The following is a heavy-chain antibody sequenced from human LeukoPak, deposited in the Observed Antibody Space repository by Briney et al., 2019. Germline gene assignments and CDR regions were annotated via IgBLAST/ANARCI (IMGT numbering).Heavy chain of an antibody. Sequence: GGSLRLSCAASGFTFSNYGMHWVRQAPGKGLEWVALISNDGSNKYYADSVKGRFTISRDNSKNTLYLQMNSLRVEDTAVYYCAKRGGTGYYYFDYWGQGTLVTVSS. CDR2: ISNDGSNK. CDR1: GFTFSNYG. CDR3: AKRGGTGYYYFDY. J-gene: IGHJ4*02. D-gene: IGHD3/OR15-3a*01. V-gene: IGHV3-30*18.